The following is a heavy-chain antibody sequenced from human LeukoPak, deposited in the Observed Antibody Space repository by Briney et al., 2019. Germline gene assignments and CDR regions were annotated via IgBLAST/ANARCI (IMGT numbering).Heavy chain of an antibody. Sequence: GGSLRLSCAASGFTLGHHGMHWVRQAPGKGLEWVAIIWYDGSEKYYADSVKGRLTISRDNSKNTLYLEINSLRTEDTGVYYCARDQDGYNLFDYWGQGTLVTVSS. CDR1: GFTLGHHG. J-gene: IGHJ4*02. D-gene: IGHD5-24*01. V-gene: IGHV3-33*01. CDR2: IWYDGSEK. CDR3: ARDQDGYNLFDY.